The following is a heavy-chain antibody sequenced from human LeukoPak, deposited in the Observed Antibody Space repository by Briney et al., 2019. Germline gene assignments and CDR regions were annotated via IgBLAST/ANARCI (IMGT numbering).Heavy chain of an antibody. CDR1: GYTFTGYY. CDR2: INPNSGGT. CDR3: ATVAGTYNYYYYYYMDV. Sequence: WASVKVSCKASGYTFTGYYMHWVRQAPGQGLEWMGWINPNSGGTNYAQKFQGRVTMTRDTSISTAYMELSRLRSDDTAVYYCATVAGTYNYYYYYYMDVWGKGTTVTISS. V-gene: IGHV1-2*02. J-gene: IGHJ6*03. D-gene: IGHD6-19*01.